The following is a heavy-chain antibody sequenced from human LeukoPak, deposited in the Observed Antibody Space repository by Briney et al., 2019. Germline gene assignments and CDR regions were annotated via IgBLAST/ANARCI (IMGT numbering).Heavy chain of an antibody. J-gene: IGHJ4*02. V-gene: IGHV4-34*01. CDR2: INHSGST. CDR1: GGSFSGYY. Sequence: SETLSLTCAVYGGSFSGYYWSWIRQPPGKGLEWIGEINHSGSTNYNPSLKSRVTISVDTSKNQFSLKLSSVTAADTAVYYCARDLISDSFDYWGQGTLVTVSS. D-gene: IGHD2-21*02. CDR3: ARDLISDSFDY.